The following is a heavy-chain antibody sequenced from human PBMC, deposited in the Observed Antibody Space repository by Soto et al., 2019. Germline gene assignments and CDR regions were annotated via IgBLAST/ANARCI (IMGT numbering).Heavy chain of an antibody. CDR3: AGDRSDYSDY. V-gene: IGHV1-18*01. J-gene: IGHJ4*02. CDR2: ISAYNGNT. D-gene: IGHD3-10*01. CDR1: GYTFTSYG. Sequence: QVQLVQSGAEVKKPGASVKVSCKASGYTFTSYGISWVRQAPGQGLEWMGWISAYNGNTNYAQKLQGRVTMTTATCTSTAYMELSTLRSDDTAGYYWAGDRSDYSDYWGQGTLVTVSS.